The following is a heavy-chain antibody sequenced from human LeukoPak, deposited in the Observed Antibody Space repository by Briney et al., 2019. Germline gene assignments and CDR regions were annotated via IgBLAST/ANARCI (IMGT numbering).Heavy chain of an antibody. D-gene: IGHD3-10*01. J-gene: IGHJ3*02. CDR1: GGSFSGYY. CDR2: IYYSGST. CDR3: AREGFGDSTDDAFDI. Sequence: PSETLSLTCAVYGGSFSGYYWSWIRQPPGKGLEWIGYIYYSGSTNYNPSLKSRVTISVDTSKNQFSLKLSSVTAADTAVYYCAREGFGDSTDDAFDIWGQGTMVTVSS. V-gene: IGHV4-59*01.